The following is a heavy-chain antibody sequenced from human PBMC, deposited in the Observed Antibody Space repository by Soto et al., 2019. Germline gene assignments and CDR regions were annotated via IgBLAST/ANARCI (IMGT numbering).Heavy chain of an antibody. J-gene: IGHJ4*02. CDR2: ISAYNGNT. V-gene: IGHV1-18*01. CDR1: GYTFTSYG. Sequence: ASVKVSCKASGYTFTSYGISWVRQAPGQGLEWMGWISAYNGNTNYAQKLQGRVTMTTDTSTSTAYMELRSLRSDDTAVYYCARDGITIFGVVITQFDYWGQGTLVPVSS. CDR3: ARDGITIFGVVITQFDY. D-gene: IGHD3-3*01.